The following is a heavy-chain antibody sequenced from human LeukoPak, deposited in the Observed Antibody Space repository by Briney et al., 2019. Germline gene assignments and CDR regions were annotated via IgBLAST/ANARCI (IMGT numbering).Heavy chain of an antibody. J-gene: IGHJ3*02. Sequence: GASVKVSCKASGGTFSSYAISWVRQAPGQGLEWVGGIIPIFGTANYAQKFQGRVTITADESTSTAYMELSSLRSEDTAVYYCARPDSSGWYVRDAFDIWGQGTMVTVSS. D-gene: IGHD6-19*01. CDR2: IIPIFGTA. CDR3: ARPDSSGWYVRDAFDI. V-gene: IGHV1-69*13. CDR1: GGTFSSYA.